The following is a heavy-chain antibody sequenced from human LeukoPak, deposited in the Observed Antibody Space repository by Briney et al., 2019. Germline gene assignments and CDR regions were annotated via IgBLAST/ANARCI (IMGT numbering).Heavy chain of an antibody. D-gene: IGHD5-12*01. CDR3: AGQVAMAFDY. J-gene: IGHJ4*02. V-gene: IGHV3-23*01. CDR1: GFTFSGYA. Sequence: PGGPLRLSCAASGFTFSGYAMSWVRQAPGKGLEWVSAISGSGGSTYYADSVKGRFTISRDNSKNTLYLQMNSLRAEDTAVYYCAGQVAMAFDYWGQGTLVTVSS. CDR2: ISGSGGST.